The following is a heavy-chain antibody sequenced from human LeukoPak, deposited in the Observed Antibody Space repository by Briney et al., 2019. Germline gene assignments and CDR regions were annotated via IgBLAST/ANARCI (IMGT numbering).Heavy chain of an antibody. Sequence: SETLSLTCTVSGGSLSGYYWSWIRQPAGKGLEWIGRLYLSGDTNYNPSLESRVTISVDTSKNQFSLKLSSVTAADTAVYYCARHYYPYSGSSGGDFDYWGQGTLVTVSS. D-gene: IGHD1-26*01. CDR1: GGSLSGYY. J-gene: IGHJ4*02. V-gene: IGHV4-4*07. CDR3: ARHYYPYSGSSGGDFDY. CDR2: LYLSGDT.